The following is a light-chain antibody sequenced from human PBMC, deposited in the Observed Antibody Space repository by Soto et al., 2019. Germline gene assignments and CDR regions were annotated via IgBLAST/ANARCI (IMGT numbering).Light chain of an antibody. CDR3: QKYNSAPWT. CDR2: AAS. V-gene: IGKV1-27*01. J-gene: IGKJ1*01. CDR1: QGISNY. Sequence: DIQMTQSPSSLSASVGDRVTITCRASQGISNYLAWYQHKPGKVPKLLIYAASTLQSGVPSRFSGSGSGTDFTLNISSLQPEDVETYYCQKYNSAPWTFGQGTKVEIK.